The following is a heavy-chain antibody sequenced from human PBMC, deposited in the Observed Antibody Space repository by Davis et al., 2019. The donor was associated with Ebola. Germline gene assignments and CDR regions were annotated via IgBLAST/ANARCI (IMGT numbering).Heavy chain of an antibody. J-gene: IGHJ6*02. Sequence: MPGGSLRLSCTVSGGSIGSYYWSWIRQPPGKGLEWIGSIHHSGTTKYNPSLKSRITTSIDTSKNQFSLRLNSVTAADTAVYYCARFPVVYYYYYGMDVWGQGTTVTVSS. CDR1: GGSIGSYY. V-gene: IGHV4-59*12. CDR3: ARFPVVYYYYYGMDV. CDR2: IHHSGTT. D-gene: IGHD2-15*01.